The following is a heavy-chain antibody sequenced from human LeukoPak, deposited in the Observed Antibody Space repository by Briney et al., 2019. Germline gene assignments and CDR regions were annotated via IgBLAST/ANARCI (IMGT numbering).Heavy chain of an antibody. CDR2: ISTYNGNT. Sequence: ASVKVSCKASGYTFTSYDINWVRQAPGRGLEWMGWISTYNGNTNYAQKFQGRVTMTTDTSTSTAYMELRSLRFDDTAVYYCARVFTIFGVVITYYMDVWGKGTTVTVSS. J-gene: IGHJ6*03. V-gene: IGHV1-18*01. CDR3: ARVFTIFGVVITYYMDV. D-gene: IGHD3-3*01. CDR1: GYTFTSYD.